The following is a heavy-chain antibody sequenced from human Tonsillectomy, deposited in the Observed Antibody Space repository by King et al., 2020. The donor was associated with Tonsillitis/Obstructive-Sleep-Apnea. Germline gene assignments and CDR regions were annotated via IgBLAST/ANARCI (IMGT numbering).Heavy chain of an antibody. CDR1: GFTFSSYA. CDR2: ISYDGSNK. CDR3: ARDRDWNYHYGMDV. D-gene: IGHD1-7*01. J-gene: IGHJ6*02. Sequence: VQLVESGGGVVQPGRSLRLSCAASGFTFSSYAMHWVRQAPGKGLEWVAVISYDGSNKYYADSVKGRFTISRDNSKNTLYLQMNTLRAEDTAVYYCARDRDWNYHYGMDVWGQGTTVTVSS. V-gene: IGHV3-30*04.